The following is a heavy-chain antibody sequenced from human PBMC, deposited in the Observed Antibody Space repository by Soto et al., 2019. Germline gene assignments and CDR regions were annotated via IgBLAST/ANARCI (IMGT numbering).Heavy chain of an antibody. Sequence: ALGTQCLRAGGAGGARSAHGGSWKRPPPVKGVEWSGDIYYSGSTNYNPSVKSRVTISVDTSKNQFSLKLTSMTAADTAVYYCARVRPGTPADYYYGMDGWVQGTKVTLSS. CDR1: GGARSAHG. D-gene: IGHD1-7*01. V-gene: IGHV4-59*11. J-gene: IGHJ6*02. CDR2: IYYSGST. CDR3: ARVRPGTPADYYYGMDG.